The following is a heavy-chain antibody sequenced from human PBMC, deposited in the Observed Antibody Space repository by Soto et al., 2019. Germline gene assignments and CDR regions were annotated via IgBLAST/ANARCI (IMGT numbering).Heavy chain of an antibody. CDR1: GGSFSGYY. J-gene: IGHJ5*02. Sequence: PSETLSLTCAVYGGSFSGYYWSWIRQPPGKGLEWIGEINHSGSTNYNPSLKSRVTISVDTSKNQFSLKLSSVTAADTAVYYCARVSITMPEGGLFDPWGQGTLVTVSS. D-gene: IGHD3-10*01. CDR3: ARVSITMPEGGLFDP. V-gene: IGHV4-34*01. CDR2: INHSGST.